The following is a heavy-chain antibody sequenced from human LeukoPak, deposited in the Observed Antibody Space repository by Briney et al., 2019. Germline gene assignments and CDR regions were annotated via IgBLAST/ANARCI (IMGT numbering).Heavy chain of an antibody. CDR2: IKQDGSEK. Sequence: GGSLRLSCAGSGFTFSNDWMSWVRQAPGKELEWVAIIKQDGSEKYYGDSVKGRFTISRDNAKNSLYLQMNSLRAEDTAVYYCAREFMLAYWGQGTLVTVSS. D-gene: IGHD3-10*02. CDR3: AREFMLAY. V-gene: IGHV3-7*01. CDR1: GFTFSNDW. J-gene: IGHJ4*02.